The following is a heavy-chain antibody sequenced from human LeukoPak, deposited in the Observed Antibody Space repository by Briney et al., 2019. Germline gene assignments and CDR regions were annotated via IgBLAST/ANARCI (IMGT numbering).Heavy chain of an antibody. CDR3: ARSFGADSSSSGTFDY. Sequence: SETLSLTCAVYGGSFSGYYWSWIRQPPGKGLEWIGEINHSGSTNYNPSLKSRVTISVDTSKNQFSLKLSSVTAADTAVYYCARSFGADSSSSGTFDYWGQGTLVTVSS. J-gene: IGHJ4*02. CDR1: GGSFSGYY. D-gene: IGHD6-6*01. CDR2: INHSGST. V-gene: IGHV4-34*01.